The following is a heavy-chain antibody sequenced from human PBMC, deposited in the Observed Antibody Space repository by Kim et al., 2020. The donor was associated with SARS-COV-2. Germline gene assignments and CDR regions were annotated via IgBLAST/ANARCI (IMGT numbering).Heavy chain of an antibody. CDR1: GGSISSGGYY. D-gene: IGHD2-21*02. V-gene: IGHV4-31*03. CDR2: IYYSGST. CDR3: ARVPPCGGDCDGHWYFDL. Sequence: SETLSLTCTVSGGSISSGGYYWSWIRQHPGKGLEWIGYIYYSGSTYYNPSLKSRVTISVATSKNQFSLKLSSVTAADTAVYYCARVPPCGGDCDGHWYFDLWGRGTLVTVSS. J-gene: IGHJ2*01.